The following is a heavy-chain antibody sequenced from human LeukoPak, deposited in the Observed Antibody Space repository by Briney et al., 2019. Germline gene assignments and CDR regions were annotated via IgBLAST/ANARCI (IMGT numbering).Heavy chain of an antibody. CDR3: ARWEASPSRGWFSP. D-gene: IGHD3-22*01. J-gene: IGHJ5*02. CDR2: MNPSNGDT. Sequence: GASVKVSCTASAYPFTDYYVHWVRQAPGQGLIWMGWMNPSNGDTNYVQNFQGRVTMTRDTSRRTAYMELNSLRFDDTAVYYCARWEASPSRGWFSPWGQGTLVTVSS. V-gene: IGHV1-2*02. CDR1: AYPFTDYY.